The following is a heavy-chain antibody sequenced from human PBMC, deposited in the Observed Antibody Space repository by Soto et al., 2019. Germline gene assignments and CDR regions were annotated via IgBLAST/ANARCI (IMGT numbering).Heavy chain of an antibody. CDR1: GYTLTELS. CDR2: FDPEDGET. D-gene: IGHD1-26*01. V-gene: IGHV1-24*01. Sequence: GASVKVSCKVSGYTLTELSMHWVRQAPGKGLEWMGGFDPEDGETIYAQKFQGRVTMTEDTSTDTAYMELSSLRSEDTAVYYCATVGIRPIRIGGALQYWGQGTLVTVSS. J-gene: IGHJ4*02. CDR3: ATVGIRPIRIGGALQY.